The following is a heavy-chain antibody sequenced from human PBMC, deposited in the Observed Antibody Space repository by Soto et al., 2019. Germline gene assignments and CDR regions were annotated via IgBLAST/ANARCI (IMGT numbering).Heavy chain of an antibody. D-gene: IGHD3-3*01. CDR3: ARDSRGITIFGVVIIEHDYYYYGMDV. V-gene: IGHV1-69*13. CDR1: GGTFSSYA. Sequence: SVKVSCKASGGTFSSYAISWLRQAPGQGLEWMGGIIPIFGTANYAQKFQGRVTITADESTSTAYMELSSLRSEDTAVYYCARDSRGITIFGVVIIEHDYYYYGMDVWGQGTTVTVSS. CDR2: IIPIFGTA. J-gene: IGHJ6*02.